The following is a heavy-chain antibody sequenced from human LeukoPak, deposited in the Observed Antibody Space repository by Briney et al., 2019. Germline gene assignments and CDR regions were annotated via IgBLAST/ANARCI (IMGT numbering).Heavy chain of an antibody. J-gene: IGHJ6*04. CDR1: GFSLSSYS. CDR3: AELGITMIGGV. CDR2: ISSSSSYI. D-gene: IGHD3-10*02. V-gene: IGHV3-21*01. Sequence: GGSLRLSCGASGFSLSSYSMNWVRQAPGKGLEWVSSISSSSSYIFYADSVKGRLTISRDNAKNSLYLQMNSLRAEDTAVYYCAELGITMIGGVWGKGTTVTISS.